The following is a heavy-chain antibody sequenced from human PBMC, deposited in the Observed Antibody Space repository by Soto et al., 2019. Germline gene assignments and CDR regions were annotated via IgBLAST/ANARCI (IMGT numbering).Heavy chain of an antibody. D-gene: IGHD2-15*01. CDR1: GGSISSSNW. J-gene: IGHJ4*02. CDR3: ARGMGVVSGGPLEY. CDR2: IFHSGNT. Sequence: QVQLQESGPGLVKPSGTLSLTCAVSGGSISSSNWWSWVRQPPGKGLEWLGEIFHSGNTQYNPPLKSRVTISMDKSKNQLSLTVKSVTAADTAVYYCARGMGVVSGGPLEYWGRGTLVTVSS. V-gene: IGHV4-4*02.